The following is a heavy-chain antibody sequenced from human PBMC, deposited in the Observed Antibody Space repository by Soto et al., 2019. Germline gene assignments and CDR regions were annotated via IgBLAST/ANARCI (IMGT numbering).Heavy chain of an antibody. CDR3: ATTVVVAATHRVFDY. J-gene: IGHJ4*02. V-gene: IGHV4-39*01. CDR1: GGSISSSSYY. CDR2: IYYSGST. D-gene: IGHD2-15*01. Sequence: SETLSLTCTVSGGSISSSSYYWGWIRQPPGKGLEWIGSIYYSGSTYYNPSLKSRVTISVDTSKNQFSLKLSSVTAADTAVYYCATTVVVAATHRVFDYWGQGTLVTVS.